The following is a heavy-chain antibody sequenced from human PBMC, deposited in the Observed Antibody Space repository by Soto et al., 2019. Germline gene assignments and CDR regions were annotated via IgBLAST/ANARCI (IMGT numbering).Heavy chain of an antibody. CDR2: IYYSGST. Sequence: SETLSLTSTVSGWSISSYYWSCIRQPPGKGLEWIGYIYYSGSTNYNPSLKSRVTISVDTSKNQFSLKLSSVTAADTAVYYCARDPGVSGSYYTRGYYYYGMDVWGQGTTVT. D-gene: IGHD3-10*01. CDR1: GWSISSYY. CDR3: ARDPGVSGSYYTRGYYYYGMDV. J-gene: IGHJ6*02. V-gene: IGHV4-59*01.